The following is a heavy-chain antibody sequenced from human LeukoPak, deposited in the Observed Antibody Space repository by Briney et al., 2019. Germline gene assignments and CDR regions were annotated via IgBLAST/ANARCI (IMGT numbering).Heavy chain of an antibody. CDR1: GDSVSSNGAA. D-gene: IGHD6-6*01. CDR3: ARDQLARGLKWFDP. J-gene: IGHJ5*02. CDR2: TYYRSKWYS. V-gene: IGHV6-1*01. Sequence: SQTLSLTCAISGDSVSSNGAAWNWIRQSPSRGLEWLGRTYYRSKWYSDYAVYVKSRITINPDTSKNQFSLQLNSVTPEDTAVYYCARDQLARGLKWFDPWGQGTLVTVSS.